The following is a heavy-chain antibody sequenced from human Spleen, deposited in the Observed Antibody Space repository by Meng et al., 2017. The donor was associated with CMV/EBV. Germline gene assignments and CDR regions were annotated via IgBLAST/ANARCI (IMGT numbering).Heavy chain of an antibody. CDR1: VASVPSISSN. CDR3: ARLGYDFWFDY. D-gene: IGHD3-3*01. Sequence: CSLSVASVPSISSNWGWIRQPPGRGLECIGNIHYGGYTYYTPAHKSRVTISVDRTRNQLSLKLRSVTAADTAVYFCARLGYDFWFDYWGQGTLVTVSS. CDR2: IHYGGYT. J-gene: IGHJ4*02. V-gene: IGHV4-39*01.